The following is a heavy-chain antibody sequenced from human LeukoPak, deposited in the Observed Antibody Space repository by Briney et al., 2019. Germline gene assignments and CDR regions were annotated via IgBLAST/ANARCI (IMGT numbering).Heavy chain of an antibody. J-gene: IGHJ4*02. V-gene: IGHV3-23*01. CDR2: ISGSGGST. D-gene: IGHD6-6*01. Sequence: GGSLRLSCAASGFTFGTYSMNWVRQAPGKGLEWVSAISGSGGSTYYADSVKGRFTISRDNSKNTLYLQMNSLRAEDTAVYYCAKDRGIAARRVYFDYWGQGTLVTVSS. CDR1: GFTFGTYS. CDR3: AKDRGIAARRVYFDY.